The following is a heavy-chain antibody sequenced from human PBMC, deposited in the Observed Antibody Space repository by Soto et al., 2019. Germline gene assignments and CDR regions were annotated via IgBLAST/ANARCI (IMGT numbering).Heavy chain of an antibody. CDR2: ISWNSGSI. D-gene: IGHD6-13*01. Sequence: SLRLSCAASGFTFDDYAMHWVRQAPGKGLEWVSGISWNSGSIGYADSVKGRFTISRDNAKNSLYLQMNSLRAEDTALYYCAKDGAAAGYYYNYMDVWGKGTTVTVSS. CDR1: GFTFDDYA. V-gene: IGHV3-9*01. CDR3: AKDGAAAGYYYNYMDV. J-gene: IGHJ6*03.